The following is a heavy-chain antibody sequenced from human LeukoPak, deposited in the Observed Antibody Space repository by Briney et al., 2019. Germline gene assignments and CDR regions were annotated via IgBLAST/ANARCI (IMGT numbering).Heavy chain of an antibody. Sequence: SGTLSLTCTVSGDSINSLDLWSWVRQSPGKGLEWIGEMYLSGTTHSNPSVKSRVTISIDKSKNQFFLNLSSVTAADTAVYYCARGLDIVVVVAQTRFDPWGQGTLVTVSS. J-gene: IGHJ5*02. D-gene: IGHD2-15*01. CDR2: MYLSGTT. CDR3: ARGLDIVVVVAQTRFDP. V-gene: IGHV4-4*02. CDR1: GDSINSLDL.